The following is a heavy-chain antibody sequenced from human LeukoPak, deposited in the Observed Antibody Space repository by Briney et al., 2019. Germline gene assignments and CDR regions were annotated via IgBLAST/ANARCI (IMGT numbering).Heavy chain of an antibody. Sequence: GGSLRLSCAASGFTFSSYWMQWVRRAPGKGLVGVSRINSDGSSTNYADSVKGRFTISRDNAKSTLYLQMNSLRAEDTAVYYCARDLLWFGELSLSWGQGTLVTVSS. J-gene: IGHJ5*02. V-gene: IGHV3-74*01. CDR2: INSDGSST. CDR3: ARDLLWFGELSLS. D-gene: IGHD3-10*01. CDR1: GFTFSSYW.